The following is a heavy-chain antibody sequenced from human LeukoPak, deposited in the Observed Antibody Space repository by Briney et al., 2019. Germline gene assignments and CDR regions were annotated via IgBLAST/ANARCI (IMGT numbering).Heavy chain of an antibody. V-gene: IGHV4-34*01. CDR3: ARLGYGSGRPRPFDY. J-gene: IGHJ4*02. D-gene: IGHD3-10*01. Sequence: SETLSLTCAVYGGSFSGYYWRWIRQPPGKGLEWIGEIYHSGSTNYNPSLKSRVTISVDTSKNQFSLKLSSVTAADTAVYYCARLGYGSGRPRPFDYWGQGTLVTVSS. CDR2: IYHSGST. CDR1: GGSFSGYY.